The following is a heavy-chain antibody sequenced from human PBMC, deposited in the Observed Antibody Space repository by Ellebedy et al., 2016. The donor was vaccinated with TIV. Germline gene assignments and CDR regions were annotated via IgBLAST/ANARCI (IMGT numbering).Heavy chain of an antibody. D-gene: IGHD2-15*01. Sequence: GSLRLXXSVSGGSISSDYWSWIRQPPGKGLEWIGEINHSGSTNYNPSLKSRVTISVDTSKNQFSLKLSSVTAADTAVYYCARDGSYWYFDLWGRGTLVTVSS. CDR2: INHSGST. CDR3: ARDGSYWYFDL. CDR1: GGSISSDY. J-gene: IGHJ2*01. V-gene: IGHV4-34*01.